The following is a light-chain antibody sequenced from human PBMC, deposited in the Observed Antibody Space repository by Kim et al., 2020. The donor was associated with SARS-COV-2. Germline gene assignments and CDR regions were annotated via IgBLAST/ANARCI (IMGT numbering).Light chain of an antibody. J-gene: IGLJ1*01. CDR1: NNDVNAQNY. V-gene: IGLV2-14*03. CDR3: GSFGIRSPFV. Sequence: QSGLTQPASVSGSPGQSITISCSGTNNDVNAQNYVSWYQQHPGKAPKLMIYDVTKRPSGVSHRFSGSKSGHTASLTISGLQPEDEAEYYCGSFGIRSPFVFGGGTKVTVL. CDR2: DVT.